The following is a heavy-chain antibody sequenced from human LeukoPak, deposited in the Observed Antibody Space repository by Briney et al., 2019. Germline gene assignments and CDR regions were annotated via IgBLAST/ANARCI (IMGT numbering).Heavy chain of an antibody. D-gene: IGHD6-19*01. CDR3: GIAVAGTPFDY. CDR2: INTNTGNP. CDR1: VYTFTSYA. V-gene: IGHV7-4-1*02. Sequence: ASVKVSCKASVYTFTSYAMNWVRQAPGQGLEWMGWINTNTGNPTYAQGFTGRFVFSLDTSVSTAYLQISSLKAEDTAVYYCGIAVAGTPFDYWGQGTLVTVSS. J-gene: IGHJ4*02.